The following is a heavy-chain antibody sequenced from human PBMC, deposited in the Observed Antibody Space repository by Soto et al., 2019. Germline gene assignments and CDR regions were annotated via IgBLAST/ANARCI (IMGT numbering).Heavy chain of an antibody. CDR1: GFTFSSYW. V-gene: IGHV3-74*01. Sequence: PGGSLRLSCAASGFTFSSYWMHWVRQAPGKGLVWVSRINSDGSSTSYAGSVKGRFTISRDNAKNMLYLQMNSLRAEDTAVYYCVRTSLVVAAATREDYWGQGTLVTVSS. CDR2: INSDGSST. J-gene: IGHJ4*02. D-gene: IGHD2-15*01. CDR3: VRTSLVVAAATREDY.